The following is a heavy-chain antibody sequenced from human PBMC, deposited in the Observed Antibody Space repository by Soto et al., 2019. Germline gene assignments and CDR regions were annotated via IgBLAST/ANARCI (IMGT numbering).Heavy chain of an antibody. V-gene: IGHV3-11*06. CDR1: GFTLSDFH. Sequence: QVQLVESGGGLVKPGGSLSLSCGASGFTLSDFHMSWSRQAPGKGLEWVSYISGGSGYTKYADPVKGRFTISRDSAKNSLYLQLNSLRAEDTAVYYCAREYGRLDYWGQGTLVTVSS. J-gene: IGHJ4*02. CDR2: ISGGSGYT. D-gene: IGHD4-17*01. CDR3: AREYGRLDY.